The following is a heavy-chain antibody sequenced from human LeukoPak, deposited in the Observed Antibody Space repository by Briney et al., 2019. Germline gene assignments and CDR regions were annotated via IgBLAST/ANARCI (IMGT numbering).Heavy chain of an antibody. Sequence: GGTLRLSCVASGFTFSSYWMSWVRQAPGKGLEWVANIKQDGSEKYYVDSVKGRFTISRDNAKNSLYLQMNSLRAEDTAVYYCASSDVVVAATLDYWGQGTLVTVSS. D-gene: IGHD2-15*01. V-gene: IGHV3-7*01. CDR3: ASSDVVVAATLDY. J-gene: IGHJ4*02. CDR1: GFTFSSYW. CDR2: IKQDGSEK.